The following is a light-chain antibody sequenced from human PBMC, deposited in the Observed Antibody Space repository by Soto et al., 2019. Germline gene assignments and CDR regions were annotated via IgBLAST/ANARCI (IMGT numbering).Light chain of an antibody. V-gene: IGKV3D-20*01. CDR1: QSVRSSY. J-gene: IGKJ5*01. CDR2: DAS. Sequence: EIVLTQAPATLSLSPGERATLSCGASQSVRSSYLAWYQQKPGLATRLFIYDASFRATGIPDRFSGSGSGTEFPLTISRLEPENFAVYYCQQYGNSPTTFGQGTRMEIK. CDR3: QQYGNSPTT.